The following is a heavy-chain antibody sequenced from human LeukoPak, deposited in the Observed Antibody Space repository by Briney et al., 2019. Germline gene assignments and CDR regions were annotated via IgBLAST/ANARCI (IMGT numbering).Heavy chain of an antibody. J-gene: IGHJ5*02. CDR2: IYYSGST. D-gene: IGHD2-2*03. CDR3: ARGGYCSSTSCYRGRGFDP. CDR1: GGSISSHY. V-gene: IGHV4-59*11. Sequence: SETLFLTCTVSGGSISSHYWSWIRQPPGKGLEWIGYIYYSGSTNYNPSLKSRVTISVDTSKNQFSLKLSSATAADTAVYYCARGGYCSSTSCYRGRGFDPWGQGTLVTVSS.